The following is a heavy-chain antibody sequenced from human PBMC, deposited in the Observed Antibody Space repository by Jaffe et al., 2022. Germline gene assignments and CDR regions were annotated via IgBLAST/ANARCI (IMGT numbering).Heavy chain of an antibody. CDR1: GYSIRTAYY. Sequence: QVQLQESGPGLVKPSETLSLTCGVSGYSIRTAYYWGWVRQPPGKGLEWIGTMYHSGNTYYNPSLKSRLTISVDTSKNRFSLNLTSMTAADTAVYYCARHSGGYANFDCWGQGILVTVSS. V-gene: IGHV4-38-2*01. J-gene: IGHJ4*02. D-gene: IGHD2-2*01. CDR2: MYHSGNT. CDR3: ARHSGGYANFDC.